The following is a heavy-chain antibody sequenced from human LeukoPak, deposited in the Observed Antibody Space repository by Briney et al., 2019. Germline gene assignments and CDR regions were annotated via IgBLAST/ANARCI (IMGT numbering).Heavy chain of an antibody. V-gene: IGHV4-39*01. CDR3: ARCVDYDYVWGSYRLEYYFDC. CDR2: IYYSGST. J-gene: IGHJ4*02. Sequence: SETLSLTCTVSGGSISSSSYYWGWIRQPPGKGPEWIGSIYYSGSTYYNPSLKSRVTISVDTSKNQFSLKLSSVTAADTAVYYCARCVDYDYVWGSYRLEYYFDCWGQGTLVTVSS. D-gene: IGHD3-16*02. CDR1: GGSISSSSYY.